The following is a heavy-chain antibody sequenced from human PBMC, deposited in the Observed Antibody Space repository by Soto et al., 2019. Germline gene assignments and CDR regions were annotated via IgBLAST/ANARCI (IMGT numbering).Heavy chain of an antibody. V-gene: IGHV3-30-3*01. CDR2: ISYDGSNK. CDR1: GFTFSSYA. Sequence: GGSLRLSCAASGFTFSSYAMHWVRQAPGKGLEWVAVISYDGSNKYYADSVKGRFTISRDNSKNTLYLQMNSLRAEDTAVYYCEMERVGGGDYYDSSGYWDAFDIWGQGTMVTVSS. J-gene: IGHJ3*02. D-gene: IGHD3-22*01. CDR3: EMERVGGGDYYDSSGYWDAFDI.